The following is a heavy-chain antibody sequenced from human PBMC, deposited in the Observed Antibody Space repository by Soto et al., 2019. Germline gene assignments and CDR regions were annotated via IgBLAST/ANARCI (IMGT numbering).Heavy chain of an antibody. CDR3: ARRGFRGVTYNWFDP. D-gene: IGHD3-10*01. CDR2: IYPGDSDT. CDR1: GYSFTSYW. J-gene: IGHJ5*02. Sequence: PGVSLKISCKGSGYSFTSYWIGWVRQMPGKGLEWMGIIYPGDSDTRYSPSFQGQVTISADKSISTAYLQWSSLKASDTAMYYCARRGFRGVTYNWFDPWGQGTLVTVSS. V-gene: IGHV5-51*01.